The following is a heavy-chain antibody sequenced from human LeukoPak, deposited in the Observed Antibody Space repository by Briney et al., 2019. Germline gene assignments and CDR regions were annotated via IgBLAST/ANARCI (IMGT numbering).Heavy chain of an antibody. V-gene: IGHV1-2*02. CDR3: ASINSGSYYHDAFDI. Sequence: ASVKVSCKASGYTFTGYYMHWVRQAPGQGLEWMGWINPNSGGTNYAQKFQGRVTMTRDTSISTAYMELSRLRSDDTAVYYWASINSGSYYHDAFDIWGEGTMVTVSS. CDR1: GYTFTGYY. CDR2: INPNSGGT. D-gene: IGHD1-26*01. J-gene: IGHJ3*02.